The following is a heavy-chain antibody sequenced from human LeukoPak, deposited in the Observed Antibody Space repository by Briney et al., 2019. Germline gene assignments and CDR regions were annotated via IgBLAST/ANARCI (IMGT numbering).Heavy chain of an antibody. Sequence: ASVKVSCKTSGYTFTSDSISWVRQAPGQGLEWMGWIGTYKGNTNYAQMFQGRVTMTTDTSTSTAYMELKNLRSDDTAVYYCARTPGMVVVKTFYCMDVWGQGTTVTVSS. J-gene: IGHJ6*02. V-gene: IGHV1-18*01. CDR3: ARTPGMVVVKTFYCMDV. CDR2: IGTYKGNT. CDR1: GYTFTSDS. D-gene: IGHD3-22*01.